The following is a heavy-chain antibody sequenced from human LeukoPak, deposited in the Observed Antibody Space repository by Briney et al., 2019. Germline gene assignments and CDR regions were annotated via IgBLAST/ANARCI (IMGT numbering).Heavy chain of an antibody. D-gene: IGHD3-3*01. CDR3: ARATNNYDFWSGYQFDP. J-gene: IGHJ5*02. Sequence: SETLSLTCAVYGGSFSGYYWSWMRQPPGKGLEWIGEINHSGSTNYNPSLKSRVTISVDTSQNQFSLKLSSVTAADTAVYYCARATNNYDFWSGYQFDPWGQGTLVTVSS. CDR1: GGSFSGYY. CDR2: INHSGST. V-gene: IGHV4-34*01.